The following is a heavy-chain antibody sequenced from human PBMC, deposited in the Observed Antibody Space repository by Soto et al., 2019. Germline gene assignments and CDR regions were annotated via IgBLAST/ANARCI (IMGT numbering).Heavy chain of an antibody. CDR3: AHTPSDDTAFDY. Sequence: QITLKESGPTLVKPTQTLTLTCTFSGFSLSSSGVGVGWIRQPPGKALEWLALIYWDDDKRYSPSLKSRLTIXKXXSKNQVVLTMTNMDPVDTATYYCAHTPSDDTAFDYWGQGTLVTVSS. J-gene: IGHJ4*02. V-gene: IGHV2-5*02. CDR1: GFSLSSSGVG. D-gene: IGHD5-18*01. CDR2: IYWDDDK.